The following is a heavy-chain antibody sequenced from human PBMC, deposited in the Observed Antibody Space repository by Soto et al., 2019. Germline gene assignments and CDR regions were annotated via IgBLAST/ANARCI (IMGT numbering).Heavy chain of an antibody. V-gene: IGHV1-18*01. CDR3: ARDGYSSSWMANPDFAY. CDR2: ISAYNGNT. Sequence: QVQLVQSGAAVKKPGASVKVSCKASGYTFTSSGISWVRQAPGQGLEWMGWISAYNGNTNYAQKLQGRVTMTTDTLTSTAYMELRSLRSDDTAVYYCARDGYSSSWMANPDFAYCGQGTLVTVSS. CDR1: GYTFTSSG. D-gene: IGHD6-6*01. J-gene: IGHJ4*02.